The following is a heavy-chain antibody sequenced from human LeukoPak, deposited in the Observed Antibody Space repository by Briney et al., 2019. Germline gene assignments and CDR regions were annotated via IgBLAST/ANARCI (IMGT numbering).Heavy chain of an antibody. Sequence: ASVKVSCRASGYTFTSYGISWVRQAPGQGLEWMGWISAYNGNTNYAQKLQGRVTMTTDTSTSTADMELRSLRSDDTAVYYCARGGDGRLYDSSGYYPDYWGQGTLVTVSS. CDR1: GYTFTSYG. V-gene: IGHV1-18*01. CDR2: ISAYNGNT. CDR3: ARGGDGRLYDSSGYYPDY. D-gene: IGHD3-22*01. J-gene: IGHJ4*02.